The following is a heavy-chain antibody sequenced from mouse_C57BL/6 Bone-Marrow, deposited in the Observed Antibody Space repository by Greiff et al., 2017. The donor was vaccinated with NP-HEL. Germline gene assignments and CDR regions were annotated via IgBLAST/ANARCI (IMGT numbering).Heavy chain of an antibody. CDR3: TRYSNYLAWFAY. D-gene: IGHD2-5*01. CDR2: IYPGNSDT. CDR1: GYTFTSYW. Sequence: EVQLQQSGTVLARPGASVKMSCKTSGYTFTSYWMHWVKQRPGQGLEWIGAIYPGNSDTSYNQKFKGKAKLTAVTSASTAYMELSSLTNEDSAVYYCTRYSNYLAWFAYWGQGTLVTVSA. J-gene: IGHJ3*01. V-gene: IGHV1-5*01.